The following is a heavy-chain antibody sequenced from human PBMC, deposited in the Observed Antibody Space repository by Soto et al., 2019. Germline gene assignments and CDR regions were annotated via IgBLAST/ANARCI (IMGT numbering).Heavy chain of an antibody. CDR2: IIPILGIA. D-gene: IGHD2-15*01. CDR1: GGTFSSYT. V-gene: IGHV1-69*02. Sequence: QVQLVQSGAEVKKPGSSVKVSCKASGGTFSSYTISWVRQAPGQGLEWMGRIIPILGIANYAQKFQGRVTITADKSTSTAYMELSSLRSEETAVYYCARGGEGYCSGGSCYGRYYYYYMDVWGKGTTVTVSS. CDR3: ARGGEGYCSGGSCYGRYYYYYMDV. J-gene: IGHJ6*03.